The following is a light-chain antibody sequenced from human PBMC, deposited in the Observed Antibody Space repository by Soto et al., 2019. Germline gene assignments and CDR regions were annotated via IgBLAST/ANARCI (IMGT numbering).Light chain of an antibody. J-gene: IGKJ3*01. CDR1: QSLLHRNGYNY. Sequence: DIVMTQSPLSLPVTPGEPASISCRSSQSLLHRNGYNYVDWYLQKPGQSPQLLIYLGSNRASGVPDRFTGSGSGTDFTLKIRRVEGEDVGVYYCMQALQAPLFTFGPGTKVDIK. V-gene: IGKV2-28*01. CDR2: LGS. CDR3: MQALQAPLFT.